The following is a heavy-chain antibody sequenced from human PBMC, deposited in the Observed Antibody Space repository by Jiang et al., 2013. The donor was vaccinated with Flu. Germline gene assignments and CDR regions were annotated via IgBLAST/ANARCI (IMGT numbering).Heavy chain of an antibody. Sequence: EWIGESYHSGSTNYNPSLKSRVSISVDKSKNHFSLNLSSVTAADTAVYYCAKASSMVRGVTLYYYYGMDVWGQGTTVTVSS. J-gene: IGHJ6*02. V-gene: IGHV4-4*02. CDR3: AKASSMVRGVTLYYYYGMDV. D-gene: IGHD3-10*01. CDR2: SYHSGST.